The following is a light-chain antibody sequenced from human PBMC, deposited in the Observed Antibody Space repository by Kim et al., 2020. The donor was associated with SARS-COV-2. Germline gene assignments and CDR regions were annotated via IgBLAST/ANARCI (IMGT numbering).Light chain of an antibody. CDR1: SSNIGRHT. J-gene: IGLJ3*02. Sequence: PGQRVTISCSGGSSNIGRHTVNWYQQVPGTAPKLLIYTHDKRPPGVPDRFSGSKSGTSASLAISGLQSEDEADYYCAAWDYSLNWVFGGGTQLTVL. CDR2: THD. CDR3: AAWDYSLNWV. V-gene: IGLV1-44*01.